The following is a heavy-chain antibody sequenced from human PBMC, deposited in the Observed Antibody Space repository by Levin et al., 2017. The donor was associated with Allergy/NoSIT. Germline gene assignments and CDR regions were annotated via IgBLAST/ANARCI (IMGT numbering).Heavy chain of an antibody. CDR1: GSNFITYW. CDR3: ARQKDYGGNLNYDGMDV. J-gene: IGHJ6*02. CDR2: IYPGDSDT. Sequence: PGGSLRLSCAGSGSNFITYWIGWMRQMPGKGLEWVGIIYPGDSDTRYSPSFQGQVTISVDRSISTAYLQWSSLKASDTAIYYCARQKDYGGNLNYDGMDVWGQGTTVTVSS. D-gene: IGHD4-23*01. V-gene: IGHV5-51*01.